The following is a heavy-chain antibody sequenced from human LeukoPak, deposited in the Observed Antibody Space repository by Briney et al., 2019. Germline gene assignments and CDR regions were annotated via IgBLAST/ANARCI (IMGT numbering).Heavy chain of an antibody. V-gene: IGHV3-7*03. CDR3: ANAGQQLVLMYFQH. Sequence: GGSLRLSCAASGFTFSSYWMSWVRQAPGKGLEWVANTKQDGSEKYYVDSVKGRFTISRDNSKNTLYLQMNSLRAEDTAVYYCANAGQQLVLMYFQHWGQGTLVTVSS. D-gene: IGHD6-13*01. CDR1: GFTFSSYW. CDR2: TKQDGSEK. J-gene: IGHJ1*01.